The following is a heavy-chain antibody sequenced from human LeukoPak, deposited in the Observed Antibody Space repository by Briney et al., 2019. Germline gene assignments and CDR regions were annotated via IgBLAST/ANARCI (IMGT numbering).Heavy chain of an antibody. CDR3: AKARKDRGRSYDAFDI. Sequence: GGSLRLSCAASGFTFSSYNMNWVRQAPGKGLEWVSSISSGSSYIYYADSVKGRFTISRDNAKNSLYLQMNSLRAEDTAVYYCAKARKDRGRSYDAFDIWGQGTMVTVSS. D-gene: IGHD3-16*01. J-gene: IGHJ3*02. V-gene: IGHV3-21*04. CDR1: GFTFSSYN. CDR2: ISSGSSYI.